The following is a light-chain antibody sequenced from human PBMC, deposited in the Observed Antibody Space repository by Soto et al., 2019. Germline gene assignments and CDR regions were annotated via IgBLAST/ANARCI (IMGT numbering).Light chain of an antibody. Sequence: DIVMAQSRVTLPVTPGEPASISCRSSQSLLHSNGYNYLDWYLQKPGQSPQLLIYLGSNRASGVPDRFSGSGSGTDFTLKISRVEAEDVGVYYCMQALQTWTFGQGTKVDIK. CDR3: MQALQTWT. CDR2: LGS. CDR1: QSLLHSNGYNY. J-gene: IGKJ1*01. V-gene: IGKV2-28*01.